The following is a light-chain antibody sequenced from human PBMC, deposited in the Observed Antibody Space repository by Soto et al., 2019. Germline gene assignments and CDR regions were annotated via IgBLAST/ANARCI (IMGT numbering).Light chain of an antibody. V-gene: IGKV1-39*01. Sequence: DIQMTQSPSSLSASVGDRVTITCRASQSISSYLNWYQQKPGKAPKLLIYAASSLQSGVPSRFSGRGSGKDFTLTISSLQPEDFATYYWQQSSSTPPYTFGQGTKLEIK. CDR1: QSISSY. J-gene: IGKJ2*01. CDR3: QQSSSTPPYT. CDR2: AAS.